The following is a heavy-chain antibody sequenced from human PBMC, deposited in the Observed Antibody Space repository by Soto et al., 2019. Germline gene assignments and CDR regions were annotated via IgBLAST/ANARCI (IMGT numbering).Heavy chain of an antibody. J-gene: IGHJ6*02. V-gene: IGHV4-30-2*01. Sequence: QLQLQESGSGLVKPSQTLSLTCAVSGGSISSGGYSWSWIRQPPGKGLEWIGYIYHSGSTYSNPSLKSRVTISVDRSNNKFSLKLSSVTAAATAVYYCARAHYGDYGYGMDVWGQGTTVTVSS. CDR2: IYHSGST. CDR3: ARAHYGDYGYGMDV. D-gene: IGHD4-17*01. CDR1: GGSISSGGYS.